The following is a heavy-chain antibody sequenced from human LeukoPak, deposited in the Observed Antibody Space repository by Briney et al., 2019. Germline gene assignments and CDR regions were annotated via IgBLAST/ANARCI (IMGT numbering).Heavy chain of an antibody. V-gene: IGHV3-21*04. D-gene: IGHD6-19*01. J-gene: IGHJ5*02. CDR2: ISSSSSYI. CDR3: AKDGGWYWFDP. Sequence: SGGSLRLSCAASGFTFSSYSMNWVRQAPGKGLEWVSSISSSSSYIYYADSVKGRFTISRDNAKNSLYLQMNSLRAEDTAVYYCAKDGGWYWFDPWGQGTLVTVSS. CDR1: GFTFSSYS.